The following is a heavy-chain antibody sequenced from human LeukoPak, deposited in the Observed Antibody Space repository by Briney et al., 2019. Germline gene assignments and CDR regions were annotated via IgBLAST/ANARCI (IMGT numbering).Heavy chain of an antibody. J-gene: IGHJ4*02. CDR2: MNPNSGNT. Sequence: ASVKVSCKASGYTFGSYDVNWVRQATGQGLEWMGWMNPNSGNTGYAQKFQGRVTMTRNTSISTAYMELSGLRSEDTAVYYCVRNTATSRYFDYWGQGTLVTVSS. V-gene: IGHV1-8*01. D-gene: IGHD5-18*01. CDR1: GYTFGSYD. CDR3: VRNTATSRYFDY.